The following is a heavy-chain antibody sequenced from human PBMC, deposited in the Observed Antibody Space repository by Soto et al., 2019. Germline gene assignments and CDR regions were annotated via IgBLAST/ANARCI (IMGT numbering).Heavy chain of an antibody. Sequence: QITLEESGPAVVNPTQTLTLTCTFSGFSLSNSGEPVGWIRQPPGKALEWLGLIYWNGIDRYNPSLKRRLSITKDTSKDHVLLTVTNMDPVDTSAYFCAHGDPLDFHYWGQGTLVTVSP. CDR1: GFSLSNSGEP. CDR3: AHGDPLDFHY. CDR2: IYWNGID. D-gene: IGHD3-10*01. V-gene: IGHV2-5*01. J-gene: IGHJ4*02.